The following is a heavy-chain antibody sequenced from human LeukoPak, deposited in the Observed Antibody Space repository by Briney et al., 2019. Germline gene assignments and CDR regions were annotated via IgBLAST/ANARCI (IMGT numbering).Heavy chain of an antibody. V-gene: IGHV4-59*01. D-gene: IGHD6-13*01. CDR3: ARTYGSSGLGYFDL. CDR2: IYYSGST. Sequence: SETLSLTCTVSGGSISSYYWSRIRQPPGKGLEWIGYIYYSGSTNYSPSLKSRLTISVDTSKNQSSLKLSSVTAADTAVYYCARTYGSSGLGYFDLWGRGTLVTVSS. CDR1: GGSISSYY. J-gene: IGHJ2*01.